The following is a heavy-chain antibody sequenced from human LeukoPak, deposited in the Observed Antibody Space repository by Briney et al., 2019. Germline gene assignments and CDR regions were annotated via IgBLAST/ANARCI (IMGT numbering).Heavy chain of an antibody. CDR1: GGSFSGYY. CDR3: ARDRRRYCSSTSCYTAFDY. D-gene: IGHD2-2*02. V-gene: IGHV4-34*01. Sequence: PSETLSLTCAVYGGSFSGYYWSWIRQPPGKGLEWIGEINHSGSTNYNPSLKSRVTISVDTSKNQFSLKLSSVTAADTAVYYCARDRRRYCSSTSCYTAFDYSGQGTLVTVSS. J-gene: IGHJ4*02. CDR2: INHSGST.